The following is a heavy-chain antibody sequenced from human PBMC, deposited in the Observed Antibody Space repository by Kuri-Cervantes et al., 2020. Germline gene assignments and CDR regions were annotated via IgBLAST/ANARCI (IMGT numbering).Heavy chain of an antibody. D-gene: IGHD1-26*01. J-gene: IGHJ3*02. CDR2: IYPGDSDT. CDR1: GYSFTNSW. CDR3: ARRVGARTQSLFYI. V-gene: IGHV5-51*01. Sequence: GASLKISCKGSGYSFTNSWIGWVRQMPGKGLEWMGIIYPGDSDTRYSPSFQGQVTISADKSISTAYLQWSSLKASDTAMYYCARRVGARTQSLFYIWGQGTMVTVSS.